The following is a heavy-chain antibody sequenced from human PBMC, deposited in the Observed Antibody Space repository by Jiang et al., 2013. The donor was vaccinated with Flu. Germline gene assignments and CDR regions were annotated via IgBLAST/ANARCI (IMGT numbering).Heavy chain of an antibody. D-gene: IGHD2-8*01. J-gene: IGHJ4*02. CDR3: ARDLNGRGDYFDY. Sequence: GLVKPSETLSLTCTASGGSISSYYWSWIRQPPGKGLEWIGYIYYSGSTNYNPSLKSRVTISVDTSKNQFSLKLSSVTAADTAVYYCARDLNGRGDYFDYWGQGTLVTVSS. CDR2: IYYSGST. V-gene: IGHV4-59*12. CDR1: GGSISSYY.